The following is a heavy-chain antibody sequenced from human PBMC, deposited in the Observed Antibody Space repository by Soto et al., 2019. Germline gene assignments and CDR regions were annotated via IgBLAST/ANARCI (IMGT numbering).Heavy chain of an antibody. J-gene: IGHJ5*02. CDR2: ISYDGSNK. D-gene: IGHD3-22*01. Sequence: PGGSLRLSCAASGFNFSSHGLHWVRQAPGKGLEWVAVISYDGSNKLSTESEKGRFTISRDNSKNTLYLQLNSLRAEDTAVYYCARDLRDYYDSSAGGPWGQG. CDR1: GFNFSSHG. CDR3: ARDLRDYYDSSAGGP. V-gene: IGHV3-30*03.